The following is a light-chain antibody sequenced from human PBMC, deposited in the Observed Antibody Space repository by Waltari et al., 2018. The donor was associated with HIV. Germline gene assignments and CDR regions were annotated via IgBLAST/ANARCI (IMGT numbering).Light chain of an antibody. Sequence: QSALTQPRSVSGSPGKSVTISCTGTSRDVGASNYVSWYQQHPGKAPKLMIYEVTKRPSGIPGRFSASRAGNTASLTVSELQAEDEADYYCSSYDNNNNYVIFGGGTKLTVL. CDR1: SRDVGASNY. CDR2: EVT. V-gene: IGLV2-11*01. CDR3: SSYDNNNNYVI. J-gene: IGLJ2*01.